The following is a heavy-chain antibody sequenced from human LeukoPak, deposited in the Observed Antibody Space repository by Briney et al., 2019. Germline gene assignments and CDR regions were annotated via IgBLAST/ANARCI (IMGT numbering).Heavy chain of an antibody. CDR1: GFTFSRYW. J-gene: IGHJ4*02. CDR2: IKQDGSEK. V-gene: IGHV3-7*01. D-gene: IGHD3-9*01. CDR3: ATTRRDWVSFDY. Sequence: GGSLRLSCAASGFTFSRYWMTWVRQAPGKGLEWVANIKQDGSEKYYVDSVKGRFTISRDNAKNSVYLQMNSLRAEDTAVYYCATTRRDWVSFDYWGQGTPVTVSS.